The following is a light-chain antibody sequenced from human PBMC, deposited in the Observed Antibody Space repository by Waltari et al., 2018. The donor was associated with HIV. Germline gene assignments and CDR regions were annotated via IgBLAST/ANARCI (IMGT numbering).Light chain of an antibody. Sequence: QSALTQPASVSGSPGQSITISCTGTSSDVGGYNYVSWYQQPPGKAPKLMIYEVSNRPSGVSNRFSGSKSGNTASLTISWLQAEDEADYYCSSYTSSSTLVFGTGTKVTVL. CDR3: SSYTSSSTLV. CDR2: EVS. V-gene: IGLV2-14*01. J-gene: IGLJ1*01. CDR1: SSDVGGYNY.